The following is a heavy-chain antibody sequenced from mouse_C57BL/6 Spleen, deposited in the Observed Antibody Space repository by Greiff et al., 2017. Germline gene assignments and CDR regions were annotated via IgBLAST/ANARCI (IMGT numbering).Heavy chain of an antibody. J-gene: IGHJ4*01. CDR2: ISYDGSN. CDR3: AREGGSSSMDY. CDR1: GYSITSGYY. V-gene: IGHV3-6*01. D-gene: IGHD1-1*01. Sequence: EVHLVESGPGLVKPSQSLSLTCSVTGYSITSGYYWNWIRQFPGNKLEWMGYISYDGSNNYNPSLKNRISITRDTSKNQFFLKLNSVTTEDTATYYCAREGGSSSMDYWGQGTSVTVSS.